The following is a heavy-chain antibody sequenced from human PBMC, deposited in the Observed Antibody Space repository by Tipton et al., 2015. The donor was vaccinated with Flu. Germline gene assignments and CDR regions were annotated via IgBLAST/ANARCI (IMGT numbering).Heavy chain of an antibody. CDR3: ARDPRGGYFDL. CDR2: INPSGGST. V-gene: IGHV1-46*01. J-gene: IGHJ2*01. Sequence: QSGPEVKKPGASVKVSCKASGYTFTSYYMHWVRQAPGQGLEWMGIINPSGGSTSYARKFQGRVTMTRDTSTSTVYMELSSLRSEDTAVYYCARDPRGGYFDLWGRGTLVTVSS. CDR1: GYTFTSYY.